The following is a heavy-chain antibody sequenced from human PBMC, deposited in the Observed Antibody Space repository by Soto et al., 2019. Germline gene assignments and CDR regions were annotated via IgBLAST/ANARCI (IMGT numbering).Heavy chain of an antibody. CDR2: IKQDGSEK. D-gene: IGHD3-10*01. CDR1: GFTFSSYW. Sequence: EVQLVESGGGLVQPGGSLRLSCAASGFTFSSYWMSWVRQAPGKGLEWVANIKQDGSEKYYVDSVKGRFTISRDNAKNALYLQMNSLRAEDTAVYYCARVLTREDYYGSTRWFDPWGQGTLVTVSS. J-gene: IGHJ5*02. V-gene: IGHV3-7*03. CDR3: ARVLTREDYYGSTRWFDP.